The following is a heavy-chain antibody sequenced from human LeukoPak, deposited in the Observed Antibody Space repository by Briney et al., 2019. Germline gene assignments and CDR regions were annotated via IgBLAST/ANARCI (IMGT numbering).Heavy chain of an antibody. CDR2: INPSGGST. D-gene: IGHD6-19*01. Sequence: VASVKVSCKASGYTFTSYYMHWVRQAPGHGLEWMGIINPSGGSTSYVQKFQGRVTMTRDTSTRTVYMELSSLRSEDTAVYFCARGIYSLAYSSGSFDPGGQGTLVTVSS. J-gene: IGHJ5*02. CDR3: ARGIYSLAYSSGSFDP. V-gene: IGHV1-46*01. CDR1: GYTFTSYY.